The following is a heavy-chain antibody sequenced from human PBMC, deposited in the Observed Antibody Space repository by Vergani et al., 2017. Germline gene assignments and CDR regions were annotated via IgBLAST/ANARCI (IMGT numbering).Heavy chain of an antibody. CDR2: IYTSGST. D-gene: IGHD4-17*01. Sequence: QVQLQESGPGLVKPSQTLSLTCTVSGGSIRSGSYYWSWIRQPAGKGLEWIGRIYTSGSTNYNPSLKSRVTISVDTSKNQFSLKLSSVTAADTAVYYWARDGVGFYCDYLVFFYYWGQGTLVTVSS. J-gene: IGHJ4*02. V-gene: IGHV4-61*02. CDR3: ARDGVGFYCDYLVFFYY. CDR1: GGSIRSGSYY.